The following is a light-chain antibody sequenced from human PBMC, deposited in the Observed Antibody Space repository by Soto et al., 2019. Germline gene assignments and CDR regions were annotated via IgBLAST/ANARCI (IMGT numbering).Light chain of an antibody. CDR1: QRLLHSNGNIF. Sequence: EIMMTQSPPSLTVTPGEPASISCRSSQRLLHSNGNIFLDWYLQKPGQPPQLLIYLGSNRASGVPDRVRGSEAGTDFTLKISRVEAEDGGVYYCMQALQTPYTFGQGTKLEIK. CDR3: MQALQTPYT. J-gene: IGKJ2*01. V-gene: IGKV2-28*01. CDR2: LGS.